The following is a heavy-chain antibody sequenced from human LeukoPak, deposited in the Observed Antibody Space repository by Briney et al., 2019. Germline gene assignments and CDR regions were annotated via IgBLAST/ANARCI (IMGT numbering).Heavy chain of an antibody. CDR2: INPSTGGT. D-gene: IGHD1-26*01. CDR3: ARDNARRPIVGATTFPNEFDY. J-gene: IGHJ4*02. CDR1: GYTFTGYY. Sequence: ASVKVSCKPSGYTFTGYYLHWVRQAPGQGLEWMGRINPSTGGTNYAQNLQGRVTMARDASISTAYMKLSRLTSDDTAVYYCARDNARRPIVGATTFPNEFDYWGQGTLVTVSS. V-gene: IGHV1-2*06.